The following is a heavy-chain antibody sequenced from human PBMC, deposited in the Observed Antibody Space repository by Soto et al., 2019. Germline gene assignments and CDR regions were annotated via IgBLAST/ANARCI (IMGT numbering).Heavy chain of an antibody. CDR2: ISSSGSSI. CDR1: GFSFSDYY. J-gene: IGHJ6*02. D-gene: IGHD2-2*02. V-gene: IGHV3-11*01. Sequence: PGGSLRLSCAASGFSFSDYYMSWIRQAPGKGLEWVSYISSSGSSIYYADSVEGRFTISRDNAKNALYLQMNSLRAEDTAVYYCARDPIDRALYGMDVWGQGTTVTVSS. CDR3: ARDPIDRALYGMDV.